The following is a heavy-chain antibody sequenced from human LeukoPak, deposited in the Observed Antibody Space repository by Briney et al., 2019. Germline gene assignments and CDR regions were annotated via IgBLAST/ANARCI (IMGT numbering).Heavy chain of an antibody. Sequence: SETLSLTCSVSGYSISSGYYWGWIRQPPGKGLEWIGSMSHSAGTYQNPSLKSRVTISIDTSKNQFFLKVNSVTAADTAVYYCARSGADYIWGSYRFGSWFDPWGQGTLVTVPS. J-gene: IGHJ5*02. CDR2: MSHSAGT. V-gene: IGHV4-38-2*02. D-gene: IGHD3-16*02. CDR3: ARSGADYIWGSYRFGSWFDP. CDR1: GYSISSGYY.